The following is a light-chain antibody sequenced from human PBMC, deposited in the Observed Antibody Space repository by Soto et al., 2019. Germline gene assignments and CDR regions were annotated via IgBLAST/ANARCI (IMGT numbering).Light chain of an antibody. Sequence: EIVLTQSPGTLSLSPGERATLSCRASQSVSSSSLAWYQQKPGQAPMLLIYGASSRATGIPDRFTGSGSVTDFTLTINRLEPEDFAVYYCQQYGSSPYTFGQGTKLEIK. V-gene: IGKV3-20*01. J-gene: IGKJ2*01. CDR1: QSVSSSS. CDR3: QQYGSSPYT. CDR2: GAS.